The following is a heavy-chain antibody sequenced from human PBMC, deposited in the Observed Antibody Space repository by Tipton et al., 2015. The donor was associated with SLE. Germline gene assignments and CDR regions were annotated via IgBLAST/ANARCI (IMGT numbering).Heavy chain of an antibody. V-gene: IGHV4-61*02. CDR2: IYTSGST. J-gene: IGHJ2*01. CDR3: ARDRGVYWYFDL. CDR1: GGSISSGSYY. D-gene: IGHD2-8*01. Sequence: GLVKPSETLSLTCTVSGGSISSGSYYWSWIRQPAGKGLECIGRIYTSGSTNYNPSLKSRVTISVGTSKNQFSLKLSSVTAADTAVYYCARDRGVYWYFDLWGRGSLVTVSS.